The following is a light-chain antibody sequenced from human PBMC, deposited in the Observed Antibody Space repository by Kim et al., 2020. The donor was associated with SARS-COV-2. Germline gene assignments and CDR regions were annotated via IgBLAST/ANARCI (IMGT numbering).Light chain of an antibody. Sequence: SSELTQDPVVSVALGQTVRITCQGDSLRSYYATWYQQKPGQAPKVVIYGKDNRPSGVPDRFSGSSSGNTAYLTITGTQAGDEADYYCNSRDSNDYVVFGGGTKVTVL. V-gene: IGLV3-19*01. CDR2: GKD. CDR1: SLRSYY. CDR3: NSRDSNDYVV. J-gene: IGLJ2*01.